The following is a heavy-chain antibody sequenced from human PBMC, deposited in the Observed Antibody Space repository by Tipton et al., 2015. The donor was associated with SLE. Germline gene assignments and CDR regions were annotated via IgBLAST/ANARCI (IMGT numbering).Heavy chain of an antibody. CDR1: GFTFSTHG. CDR2: VLQSSGETT. CDR3: AKRGNYDFWSGHYIFYFDS. D-gene: IGHD3-3*01. Sequence: SLRLSCAASGFTFSTHGMTWVRQAPGKGLEWVSTVLQSSGETTYYADSVKGRFTISRDKSKNTLYLQMNSLRAEDTAVYYCAKRGNYDFWSGHYIFYFDSWGPGTLVTVSS. V-gene: IGHV3-23*01. J-gene: IGHJ4*02.